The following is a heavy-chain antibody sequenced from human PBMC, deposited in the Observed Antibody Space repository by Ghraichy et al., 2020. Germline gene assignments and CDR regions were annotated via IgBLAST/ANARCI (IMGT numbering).Heavy chain of an antibody. V-gene: IGHV3-11*01. D-gene: IGHD5-18*01. CDR2: ISSSGSTI. Sequence: GGSLNISCAASGFTFSDYYMSWIRQAPGKGLEWVSYISSSGSTIYYADSVKGRFTISRDNAKNSLYLQMNSLRAEDTAVYYCARDYYSGYSYGYDYYYGMDVWGQGTTVTVSS. CDR3: ARDYYSGYSYGYDYYYGMDV. J-gene: IGHJ6*02. CDR1: GFTFSDYY.